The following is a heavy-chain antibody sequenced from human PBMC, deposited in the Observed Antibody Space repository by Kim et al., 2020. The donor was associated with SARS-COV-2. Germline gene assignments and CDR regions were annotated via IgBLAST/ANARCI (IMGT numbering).Heavy chain of an antibody. D-gene: IGHD2-2*01. CDR2: IYSGGST. Sequence: GGSLRLSCAASGFTVSSNYMSWVRQAPGKGLEWVSVIYSGGSTYYADTVKGRFTITRDNSKNKLYLQMNILSAEDTAVYYCARDREVPAATPSYGMDVWGQGTTVTVSS. J-gene: IGHJ6*02. CDR3: ARDREVPAATPSYGMDV. CDR1: GFTVSSNY. V-gene: IGHV3-53*01.